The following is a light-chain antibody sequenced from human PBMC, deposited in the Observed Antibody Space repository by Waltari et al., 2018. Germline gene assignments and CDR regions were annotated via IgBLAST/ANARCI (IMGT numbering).Light chain of an antibody. V-gene: IGKV1-12*01. Sequence: DIQMTQSPSSVSASVGDRVTITCRESQGINNNIAWYQQKPGKAPSLLIYGASSLQTGVPSRFRDSGSGTEFTLTISSLQPEDFATYYCQQINSFPITFGQGTRLEIK. CDR2: GAS. CDR1: QGINNN. J-gene: IGKJ5*01. CDR3: QQINSFPIT.